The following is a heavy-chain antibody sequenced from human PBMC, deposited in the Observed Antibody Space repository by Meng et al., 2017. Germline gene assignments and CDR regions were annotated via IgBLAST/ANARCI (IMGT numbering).Heavy chain of an antibody. D-gene: IGHD2-2*01. CDR1: GGSFSGYY. CDR3: ARGQGVLRVYCSSTICYLGIDYFDY. J-gene: IGHJ4*02. V-gene: IGHV4-34*01. Sequence: SETLSLTCAVSGGSFSGYYWSWIRQPPGKGLEWIGDINHSGSTNYIPSLKSRVTISVDTSKNQFSLKLSSVTAADTAVYYCARGQGVLRVYCSSTICYLGIDYFDYWGQGTLVTVSS. CDR2: INHSGST.